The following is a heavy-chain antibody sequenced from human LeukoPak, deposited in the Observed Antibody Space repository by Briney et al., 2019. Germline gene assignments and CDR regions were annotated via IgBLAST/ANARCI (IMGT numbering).Heavy chain of an antibody. CDR1: GFTFSTYE. V-gene: IGHV3-48*03. CDR3: ARAFTGSYFRPFDY. J-gene: IGHJ4*02. D-gene: IGHD1-26*01. CDR2: ISSGGTTI. Sequence: PGGSLRLSCAASGFTFSTYEMNWVRQAPGKGLEWVSYISSGGTTIYYADSVKGRFTISRDNAKNSLYLQMNSLRAEDTAVYYCARAFTGSYFRPFDYWGQGTLVTVSS.